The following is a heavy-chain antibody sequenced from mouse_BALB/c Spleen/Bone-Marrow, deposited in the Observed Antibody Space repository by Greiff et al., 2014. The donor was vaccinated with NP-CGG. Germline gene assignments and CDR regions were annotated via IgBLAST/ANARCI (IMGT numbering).Heavy chain of an antibody. V-gene: IGHV1-4*01. CDR3: ARDVIFYDDNEDYCSMDY. Sequence: VQLQQSGAELARPGASVKMSCEASGYTFTGYTMHWVKQRPGQGLEWIGYINPSSGYTNYNQRFKDRATLTAEKSSSTAYMQLSSLTSEDSAVYYCARDVIFYDDNEDYCSMDYWGQGTSVTVSS. J-gene: IGHJ4*01. CDR1: GYTFTGYT. CDR2: INPSSGYT. D-gene: IGHD2-3*01.